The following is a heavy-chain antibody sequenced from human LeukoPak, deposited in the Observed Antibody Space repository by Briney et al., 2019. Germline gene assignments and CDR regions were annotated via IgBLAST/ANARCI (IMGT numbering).Heavy chain of an antibody. CDR1: GYTFTGYY. V-gene: IGHV1-2*02. J-gene: IGHJ4*02. D-gene: IGHD4-17*01. CDR3: ARGNTAAFHDFDY. CDR2: INPNSGDT. Sequence: ASVKVSCKGSGYTFTGYYMHWVRQAPVQGPEWMRWINPNSGDTNYPQKFQGRVTMTRDTSISTAYMELSRLRSDDTAVYYCARGNTAAFHDFDYWGQGTLVTVSS.